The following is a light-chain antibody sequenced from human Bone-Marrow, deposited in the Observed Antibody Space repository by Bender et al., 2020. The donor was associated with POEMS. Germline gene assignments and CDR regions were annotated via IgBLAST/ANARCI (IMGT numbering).Light chain of an antibody. Sequence: SSELTQPPSVSVSPGQTARITCSGDALTNEYTYWYQQKPGQAPVVVIFKDHERPSGIPERFSGSSSGTTVTLTISGTQTMDEADYYCQAWDTSSQAVFGGGTKLTVL. CDR3: QAWDTSSQAV. CDR1: ALTNEY. V-gene: IGLV3-25*02. CDR2: KDH. J-gene: IGLJ2*01.